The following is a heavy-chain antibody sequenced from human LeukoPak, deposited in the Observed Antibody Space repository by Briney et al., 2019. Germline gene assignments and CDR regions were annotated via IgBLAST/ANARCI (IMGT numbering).Heavy chain of an antibody. CDR1: GGSISIGGYF. Sequence: SETLSLTCSVSGGSISIGGYFWTWIRHHPGKGLEWIGYTFYIGSTYYNPSLQSRVTISVDRSKNQFSLKLNSVTAADTAVYYCARGYLRKYFDTWGQGTLVTVSS. CDR3: ARGYLRKYFDT. D-gene: IGHD4-17*01. CDR2: TFYIGST. V-gene: IGHV4-31*03. J-gene: IGHJ4*02.